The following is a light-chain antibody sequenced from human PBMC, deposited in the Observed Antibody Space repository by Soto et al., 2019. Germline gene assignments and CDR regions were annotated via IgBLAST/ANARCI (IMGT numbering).Light chain of an antibody. CDR3: QQLNSYPIT. J-gene: IGKJ5*01. V-gene: IGKV1-9*01. Sequence: DIQLTQSPSFLSASVGDRVTITCRASQGIGSYLAWYQQKPGKAPNLLIYGTSTLQSGVPSRFSGSGSGTDFTLTISSLLPEDSATYYCQQLNSYPITFGQGTRLEMK. CDR2: GTS. CDR1: QGIGSY.